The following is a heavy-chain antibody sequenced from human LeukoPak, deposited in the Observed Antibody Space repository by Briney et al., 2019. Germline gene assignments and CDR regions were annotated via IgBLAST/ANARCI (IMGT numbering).Heavy chain of an antibody. D-gene: IGHD3-22*01. V-gene: IGHV1-58*02. J-gene: IGHJ4*02. CDR1: VFTFTSSA. CDR3: AVRGGYYDSSGYYYDFDY. CDR2: IVVGSGNT. Sequence: SVTVSFKASVFTFTSSAMQWVRQARGQRREWIGWIVVGSGNTNYAQKFQERVTITRDMSTSTAYMELSSLRSEDTAVYYCAVRGGYYDSSGYYYDFDYWGQGTLVTVSS.